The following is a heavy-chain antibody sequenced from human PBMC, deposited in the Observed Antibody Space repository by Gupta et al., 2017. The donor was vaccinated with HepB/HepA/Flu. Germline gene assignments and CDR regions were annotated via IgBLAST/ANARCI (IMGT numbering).Heavy chain of an antibody. J-gene: IGHJ4*02. CDR1: GDRVSSNSAA. V-gene: IGHV6-1*01. CDR3: VRSFLGGNDY. Sequence: QVHLQQSGPGLVKPSQTLSLTCAISGDRVSSNSAAWNWIRQSPSRGLEWLGRTYYRSKWYSEYAVSAKGRITINPDTSRNQFSLQLNSVTPEDTAVYYCVRSFLGGNDYWGQGTLVTVSS. D-gene: IGHD4-23*01. CDR2: TYYRSKWYS.